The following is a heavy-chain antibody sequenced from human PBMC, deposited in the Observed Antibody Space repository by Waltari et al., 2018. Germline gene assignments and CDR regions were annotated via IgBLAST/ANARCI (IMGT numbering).Heavy chain of an antibody. CDR2: IVGGGRT. Sequence: EVQLVESGGGLIQPGGSLRLSCAASGFTVSSNYMSWVRQAPGKGLGWVSVIVGGGRTYYADAVKGRFTISRDNSKNTLYLQMNSLRAEDTAVYYCARDLGRWLGYGMDVWGQGTTVTVSS. J-gene: IGHJ6*02. D-gene: IGHD6-19*01. CDR1: GFTVSSNY. V-gene: IGHV3-53*01. CDR3: ARDLGRWLGYGMDV.